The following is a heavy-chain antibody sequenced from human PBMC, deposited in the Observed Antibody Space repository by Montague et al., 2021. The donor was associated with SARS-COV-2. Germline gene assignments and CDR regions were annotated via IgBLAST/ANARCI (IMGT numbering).Heavy chain of an antibody. CDR3: AHLIRYYDIFTGIPCDY. D-gene: IGHD3-9*01. J-gene: IGHJ4*02. CDR2: XXSNDEK. Sequence: PALVKPTQTLTLTCTFSGFSLSTPNVGVGWIRQPPGKALEWVAVXXSNDEKRYSPSLRNRLTITKDTAKNQVVLSLTYVDPMDTATYYCAHLIRYYDIFTGIPCDYWGQGSQVTVSS. CDR1: GFSLSTPNVG. V-gene: IGHV2-5*01.